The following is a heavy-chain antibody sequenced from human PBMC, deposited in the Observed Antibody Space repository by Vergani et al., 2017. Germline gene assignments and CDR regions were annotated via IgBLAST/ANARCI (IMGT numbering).Heavy chain of an antibody. CDR3: ARFRCDYGDYPEDYYYGMDV. J-gene: IGHJ6*02. CDR1: GFTFSSYW. V-gene: IGHV3-7*03. Sequence: EVQLVESGGGLVQPGGSLRLSCAASGFTFSSYWMSWVRQAPGKGLEWVAKIKQDGSEKYYVDSVKGRFTISRDNAKNSLYLQMNSLRAEDTTVYYCARFRCDYGDYPEDYYYGMDVWGQGTTVTVSS. D-gene: IGHD4-17*01. CDR2: IKQDGSEK.